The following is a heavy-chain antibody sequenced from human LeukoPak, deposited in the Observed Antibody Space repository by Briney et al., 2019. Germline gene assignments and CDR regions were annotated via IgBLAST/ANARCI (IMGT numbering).Heavy chain of an antibody. D-gene: IGHD5-12*01. CDR3: ARARMGSAYDYFDY. J-gene: IGHJ4*02. Sequence: ASVKVSCKASGYTFTGYYIHWVRQAPGQGLEWVGWINPNSGGTNFAQKFRGRFTMTRDTSTTTAYMELSSLRSDDTAVYYCARARMGSAYDYFDYWGQGTLVTVSS. V-gene: IGHV1-2*02. CDR1: GYTFTGYY. CDR2: INPNSGGT.